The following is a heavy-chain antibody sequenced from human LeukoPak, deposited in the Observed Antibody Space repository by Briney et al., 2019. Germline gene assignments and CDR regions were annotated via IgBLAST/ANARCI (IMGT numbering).Heavy chain of an antibody. CDR1: GFTFRRYA. Sequence: GGSLRLSCAASGFTFRRYAMSWVRQAPGKGLEWVSGISGTGGGTYYADSVQGRFTISRDNSKNTLSLHMNSLRAEDTAVYYCARDLDSSGYYHVVDSWGQGALVTVSS. V-gene: IGHV3-23*01. J-gene: IGHJ4*02. CDR2: ISGTGGGT. D-gene: IGHD3-22*01. CDR3: ARDLDSSGYYHVVDS.